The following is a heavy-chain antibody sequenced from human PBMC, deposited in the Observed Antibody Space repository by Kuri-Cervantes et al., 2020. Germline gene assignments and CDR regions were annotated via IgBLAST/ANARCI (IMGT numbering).Heavy chain of an antibody. Sequence: GSLRLSCAVSGRSVNSGGHYWNWIRQPPGKGLEWIGSIYYSGSTYYNPSLKSRVTISVDTSKNQFSLKLTSVTAADTAVYYCARDGGVVVITANAFDIWGKGTTVTVSS. D-gene: IGHD3-22*01. J-gene: IGHJ3*02. CDR1: GRSVNSGGHY. CDR3: ARDGGVVVITANAFDI. CDR2: IYYSGST. V-gene: IGHV4-39*07.